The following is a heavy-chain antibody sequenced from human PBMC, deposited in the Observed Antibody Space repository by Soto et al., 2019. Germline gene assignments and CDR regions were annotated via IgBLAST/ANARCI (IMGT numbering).Heavy chain of an antibody. CDR1: GFAFSTYG. J-gene: IGHJ6*02. CDR2: IWFDGSNK. CDR3: ARDRRAYHAFLTGHFQSYYYIMDV. D-gene: IGHD3-9*01. Sequence: GGSLRLSCAASGFAFSTYGMHWVRQAPGKGLEWVSVIWFDGSNKTYADSVKGRFTISRDNSKSTLYLQVNSLRAEDTAVYYCARDRRAYHAFLTGHFQSYYYIMDVWGQGTTVTVSS. V-gene: IGHV3-33*01.